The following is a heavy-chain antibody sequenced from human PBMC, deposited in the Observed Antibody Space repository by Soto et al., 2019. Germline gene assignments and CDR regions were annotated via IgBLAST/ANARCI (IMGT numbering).Heavy chain of an antibody. Sequence: GGSLRLSCAASGFTFSSYWMSWVRQAPGKGLEWVANIKQDGSEKYYVDSVKGRFTISRDNAKNSLYLQMNSLRAEDTAVYYCARDNRFLEDCSSTSCYVDYYYYMDVWGKGTTVTVSS. CDR1: GFTFSSYW. CDR2: IKQDGSEK. D-gene: IGHD2-2*01. J-gene: IGHJ6*03. CDR3: ARDNRFLEDCSSTSCYVDYYYYMDV. V-gene: IGHV3-7*01.